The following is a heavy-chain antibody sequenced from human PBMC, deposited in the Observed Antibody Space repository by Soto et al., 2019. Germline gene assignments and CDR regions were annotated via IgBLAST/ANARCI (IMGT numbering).Heavy chain of an antibody. CDR1: GYTFTSYG. CDR2: ISAYNGKT. V-gene: IGHV1-18*01. Sequence: ASVKVSCKASGYTFTSYGISWVRQAPGQGLEWMGWISAYNGKTNYAQKLQGRVTMTTDTSTSTAYMELRSLRSDDTAVYYSARDLAHAGNTYRPFDYWGQGTLVTVSS. D-gene: IGHD2-2*01. CDR3: ARDLAHAGNTYRPFDY. J-gene: IGHJ4*02.